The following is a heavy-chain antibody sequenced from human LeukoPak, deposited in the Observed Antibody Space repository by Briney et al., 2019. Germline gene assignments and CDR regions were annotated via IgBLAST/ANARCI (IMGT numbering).Heavy chain of an antibody. V-gene: IGHV1-69*13. CDR3: ARRIIAVAGRGYYFDY. Sequence: GASVKVSCKASGFTFTGYYMHWVRQAPGQGLEWMGGIIPIFGTANYAQKFQGRVTITADESTSTAYMELSSLRSEDTAVYYCARRIIAVAGRGYYFDYWGQGTLVTVSS. CDR1: GFTFTGYY. J-gene: IGHJ4*02. CDR2: IIPIFGTA. D-gene: IGHD6-19*01.